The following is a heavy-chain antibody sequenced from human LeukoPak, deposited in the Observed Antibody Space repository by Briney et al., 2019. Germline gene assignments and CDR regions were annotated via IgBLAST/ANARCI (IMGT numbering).Heavy chain of an antibody. V-gene: IGHV3-7*01. Sequence: PGGSLRLSCAASGITFSSYWMSWVRQAPGKGLEWVANIKQDGSAKYYVGSVKGRFTISRDNAKNSLYLQMNTVRAEDTAIYYCAKVVKVSSSWSAFDYWGQGTLVTVSS. J-gene: IGHJ4*02. CDR1: GITFSSYW. CDR3: AKVVKVSSSWSAFDY. D-gene: IGHD6-13*01. CDR2: IKQDGSAK.